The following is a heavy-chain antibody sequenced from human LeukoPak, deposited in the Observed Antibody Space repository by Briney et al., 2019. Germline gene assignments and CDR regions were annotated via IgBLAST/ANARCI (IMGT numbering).Heavy chain of an antibody. J-gene: IGHJ5*02. CDR1: GYTFTNYG. CDR2: ISAYNGNT. Sequence: ASVKVSCKASGYTFTNYGISWVRRAPGQGLEWMGWISAYNGNTKYAQKVLGRVTMTTDTSTSTAYMELRSLRSDDTAVYYCARGGLVVVVAATPSTTPGLLHWLDPWGQGTLVSVSS. CDR3: ARGGLVVVVAATPSTTPGLLHWLDP. D-gene: IGHD2-15*01. V-gene: IGHV1-18*01.